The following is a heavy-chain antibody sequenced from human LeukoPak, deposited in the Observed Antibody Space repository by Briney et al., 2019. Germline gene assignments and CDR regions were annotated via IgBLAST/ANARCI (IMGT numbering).Heavy chain of an antibody. D-gene: IGHD3-22*01. CDR2: IYTSGST. J-gene: IGHJ4*02. CDR1: GGSISSYY. Sequence: PSETLSLTCTVSGGSISSYYWSWIRQPAGKGLEWIGRIYTSGSTNYNPSLKSRVTISVDKSKNQFSLKLSSVTAAGTAVYYCARTPSDSSGYYFNFDYWGQGTLVTVSS. CDR3: ARTPSDSSGYYFNFDY. V-gene: IGHV4-4*07.